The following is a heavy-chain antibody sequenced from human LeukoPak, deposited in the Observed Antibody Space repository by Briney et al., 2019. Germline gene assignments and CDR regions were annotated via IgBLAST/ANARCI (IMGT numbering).Heavy chain of an antibody. D-gene: IGHD6-19*01. V-gene: IGHV4-34*01. Sequence: PSETLSLTCAVYGGSFSGYYWSWIRQPPGKGLEWIGEINHSGSTNYNPSLKSRVTISVDTSKNQFSLKLSSVTAADTAVYYCARELDSSGFFDYWGQGTLVTVSS. CDR1: GGSFSGYY. CDR3: ARELDSSGFFDY. CDR2: INHSGST. J-gene: IGHJ4*02.